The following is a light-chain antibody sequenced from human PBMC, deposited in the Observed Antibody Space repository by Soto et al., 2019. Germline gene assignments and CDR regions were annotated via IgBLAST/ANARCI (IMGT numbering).Light chain of an antibody. CDR2: EAS. CDR3: QQYNTYPLT. CDR1: QDISIW. J-gene: IGKJ4*01. V-gene: IGKV1-5*03. Sequence: DIQMTQSPSTLSASVGDRVIVTCRANQDISIWLAWYQQKPGKAPNLLIYEASNLESGVPLRFSGSGSGTELTLTISSLQPDDSATYYCQQYNTYPLTFGGGTKVDIK.